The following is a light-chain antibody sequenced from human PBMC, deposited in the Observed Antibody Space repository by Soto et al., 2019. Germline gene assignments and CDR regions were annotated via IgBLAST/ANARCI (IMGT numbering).Light chain of an antibody. V-gene: IGLV1-44*01. Sequence: QSVLTQPPSASGTPGQRVTISCSGSRSNIGSNPVNWYQQFPGTAPKLLIYTNNQRPSGVPDRFSGSKSGTSASLAISGLQSEDAADYYCAAWADSLYGPVFGGGTKLTVL. CDR3: AAWADSLYGPV. CDR2: TNN. J-gene: IGLJ2*01. CDR1: RSNIGSNP.